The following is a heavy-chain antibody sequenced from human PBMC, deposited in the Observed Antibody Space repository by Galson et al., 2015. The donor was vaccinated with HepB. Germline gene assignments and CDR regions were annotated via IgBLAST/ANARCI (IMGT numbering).Heavy chain of an antibody. CDR2: INHSGST. D-gene: IGHD3-10*01. Sequence: LSLTCAVYGGSFSGYYWSWIRQPPGKGLEWIGEINHSGSTNYNPSLKSRVTISVDTSKNQFSLKLSSVTAADTAVYYCARVPPLLWFREPSYYMDVWGKGTTVTVSS. J-gene: IGHJ6*03. CDR3: ARVPPLLWFREPSYYMDV. CDR1: GGSFSGYY. V-gene: IGHV4-34*01.